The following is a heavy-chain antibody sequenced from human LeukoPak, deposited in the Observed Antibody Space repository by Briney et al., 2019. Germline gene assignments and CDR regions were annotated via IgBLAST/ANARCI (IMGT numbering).Heavy chain of an antibody. CDR3: ARRPLRITMLAGFDP. CDR2: RCNSGST. D-gene: IGHD3-22*01. CDR1: GGSISSSSYY. J-gene: IGHJ5*02. Sequence: SDTLSLTCTVSGGSISSSSYYWCWIRQPPGKRLEWIGGRCNSGSTYYNPSHKRRITISVDTSKIRSSLTLSSVTAADTAVYYCARRPLRITMLAGFDPWGQGTLVTVSS. V-gene: IGHV4-39*01.